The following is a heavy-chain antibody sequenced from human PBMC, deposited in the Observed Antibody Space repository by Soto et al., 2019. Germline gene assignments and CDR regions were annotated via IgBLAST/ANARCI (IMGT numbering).Heavy chain of an antibody. Sequence: ASVKVSCKASGYTFTSYAMHWVRQAPGQRLEWMGWINAGNGNTKYSQKFQGRVTITRDTSASTAYMELSSLRSEDTAVYYCAVSSSVAWDYFDYWGQGTLVTVSS. CDR1: GYTFTSYA. D-gene: IGHD6-13*01. CDR2: INAGNGNT. V-gene: IGHV1-3*01. J-gene: IGHJ4*02. CDR3: AVSSSVAWDYFDY.